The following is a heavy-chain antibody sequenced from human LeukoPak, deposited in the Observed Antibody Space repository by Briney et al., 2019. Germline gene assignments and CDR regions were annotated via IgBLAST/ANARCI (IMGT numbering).Heavy chain of an antibody. J-gene: IGHJ3*01. Sequence: SQTLSLTSAISVDTVSNNNGASNWIRQSPSRCLEWLGRTYYRSQWHNDYARSVMSRISVDPDTTKNQFSLHLSSVTPDDTAVYYCAGGYAFDVWGQGTMVTVSS. CDR3: AGGYAFDV. CDR2: TYYRSQWHN. V-gene: IGHV6-1*01. CDR1: VDTVSNNNGA.